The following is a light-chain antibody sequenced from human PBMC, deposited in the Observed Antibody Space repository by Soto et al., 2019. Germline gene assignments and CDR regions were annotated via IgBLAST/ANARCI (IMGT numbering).Light chain of an antibody. V-gene: IGLV2-14*03. CDR3: SSYTKNTTLVV. J-gene: IGLJ1*01. CDR1: SSDVGLYNY. CDR2: NVG. Sequence: QSVLTQPASVSGSPGQSITVSCTGTSSDVGLYNYVSWYQHHPGKAPKLMIYNVGNRPSGVSIRFSGTKSGNTASLAISGLQAEDEADYYCSSYTKNTTLVVFGTGTKLTVL.